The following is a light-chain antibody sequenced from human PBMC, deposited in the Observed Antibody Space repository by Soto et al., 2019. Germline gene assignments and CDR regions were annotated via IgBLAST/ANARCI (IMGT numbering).Light chain of an antibody. V-gene: IGKV3-20*01. CDR2: GAS. CDR1: QSVSNNY. Sequence: EDGVTQSPGTLSLSKGERATLSCRASQSVSNNYLAWYQQKPGQAPRLLIYGASNRATGIPDRFSGSGSGTDFTLTISRLEPEDFAVYYCQQYGSSGTFGQGTKVDIK. J-gene: IGKJ1*01. CDR3: QQYGSSGT.